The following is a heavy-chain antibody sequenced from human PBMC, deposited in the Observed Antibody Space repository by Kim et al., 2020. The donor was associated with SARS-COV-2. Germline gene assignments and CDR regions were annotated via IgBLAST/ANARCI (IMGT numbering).Heavy chain of an antibody. CDR3: ARDRGECGGDCYPADPYYFDY. V-gene: IGHV3-48*02. CDR2: ISSSSSTI. D-gene: IGHD2-21*02. Sequence: GGSLRLSCAASGFTFSSYSMNWVRQAPGKGLEWVSYISSSSSTIYYADSVKGRFTISRDNAKNSLYLQMNSLRDEDTAVYYCARDRGECGGDCYPADPYYFDYWGQGTLVTVSS. CDR1: GFTFSSYS. J-gene: IGHJ4*02.